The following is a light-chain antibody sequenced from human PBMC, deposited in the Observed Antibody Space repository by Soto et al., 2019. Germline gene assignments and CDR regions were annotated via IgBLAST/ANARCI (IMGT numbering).Light chain of an antibody. CDR1: SSDVGAYNF. CDR2: NVY. Sequence: QSVLTQPASVSGSPGQSVTISCTGTSSDVGAYNFVSWHQQHPGKAPKLMIYNVYDRPSGLSYRFSGSKSGHPASLTISGLQGEHEADYYCSAYTVSRTYVFGTGTKV. CDR3: SAYTVSRTYV. J-gene: IGLJ1*01. V-gene: IGLV2-14*03.